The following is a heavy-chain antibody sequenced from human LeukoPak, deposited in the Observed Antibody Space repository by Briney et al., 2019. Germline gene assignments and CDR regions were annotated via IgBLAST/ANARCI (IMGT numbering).Heavy chain of an antibody. CDR1: GGSISSSSYF. D-gene: IGHD3-10*01. Sequence: SETLSLTCTVSGGSISSSSYFWGWIRQPPGKGLEWIGIINYSGSIYYSPSLKSRLSISIDTSKNQFSLKLSSVTAADTAVYYCASQKTLVRGAIRLFDASDIWGQGTVVTVSS. J-gene: IGHJ3*02. CDR2: INYSGSI. V-gene: IGHV4-39*01. CDR3: ASQKTLVRGAIRLFDASDI.